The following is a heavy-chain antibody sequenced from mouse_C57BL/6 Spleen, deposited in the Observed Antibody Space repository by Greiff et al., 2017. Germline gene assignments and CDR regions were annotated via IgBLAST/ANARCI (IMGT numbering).Heavy chain of an antibody. CDR3: ARSPRDYYFDY. CDR2: IDPSDSYT. Sequence: QVQLQQSGAELVKPGASVKLSCKASGYTFTSYWMQWVKQRPGQGLEWIGEIDPSDSYTNYNQKFKGKATLTVDTSSSTAYMQLSSLTSEDSAVYYCARSPRDYYFDYWGQGTTLTVSS. V-gene: IGHV1-50*01. J-gene: IGHJ2*01. CDR1: GYTFTSYW.